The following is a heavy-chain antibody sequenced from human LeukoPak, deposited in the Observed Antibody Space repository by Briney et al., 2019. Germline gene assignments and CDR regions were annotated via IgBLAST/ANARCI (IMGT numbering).Heavy chain of an antibody. D-gene: IGHD1-26*01. V-gene: IGHV3-23*01. Sequence: GGSLRLSCAASGFTFSNYAMTWVRQAPGKGLEWVSAITDRGGDTYYADSVKGRFTISRDTSKNMLYLQMNSLRAEDTAVYYCAKGYRGNYDYWGQGTLVTVSS. CDR2: ITDRGGDT. J-gene: IGHJ4*02. CDR1: GFTFSNYA. CDR3: AKGYRGNYDY.